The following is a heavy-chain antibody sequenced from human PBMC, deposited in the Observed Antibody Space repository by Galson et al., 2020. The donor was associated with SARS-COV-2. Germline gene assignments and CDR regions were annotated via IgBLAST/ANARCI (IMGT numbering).Heavy chain of an antibody. V-gene: IGHV4-39*01. CDR1: GGSISISTYY. D-gene: IGHD3-16*01. CDR2: IYYTRNT. Sequence: ASETLSLTCTVSGGSISISTYYWGWIRQPPGKGLEWIGSIYYTRNTYYSPSLRSRVAMSVDTSKNQFSLKLTSVTATDTAVYYCAQMDGSSLGGSVEDYYYGLDVWGQGTTVTVSS. CDR3: AQMDGSSLGGSVEDYYYGLDV. J-gene: IGHJ6*02.